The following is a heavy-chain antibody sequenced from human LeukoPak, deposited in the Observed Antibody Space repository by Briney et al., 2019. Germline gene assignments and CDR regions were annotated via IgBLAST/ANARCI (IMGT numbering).Heavy chain of an antibody. CDR1: GYSISSGYY. J-gene: IGHJ4*02. CDR3: AKWEYYYDSSGPSDD. D-gene: IGHD3-22*01. V-gene: IGHV3-23*01. Sequence: ETLSLTCTVSGYSISSGYYWGWIRQPPGKGLEWVSAISGSGGSTYYADSVKGRFTISRDNSKNTLYLQMNSLRAEDAAVYYCAKWEYYYDSSGPSDDWGQGTLVTVSS. CDR2: ISGSGGST.